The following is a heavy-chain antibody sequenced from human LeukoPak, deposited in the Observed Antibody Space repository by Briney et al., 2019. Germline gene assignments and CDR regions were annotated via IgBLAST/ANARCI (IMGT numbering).Heavy chain of an antibody. Sequence: SETLSLTCTVSGGSISSYYWSWIRQPPGKGLEWIGYIYTSGSTNYNPSLKSRVTISVDTSKNQFSLKLSSVTAADTAMYYCARRVVVGATVWFDPWGQGTLVSVSS. J-gene: IGHJ5*02. D-gene: IGHD1-26*01. CDR2: IYTSGST. CDR3: ARRVVVGATVWFDP. CDR1: GGSISSYY. V-gene: IGHV4-4*09.